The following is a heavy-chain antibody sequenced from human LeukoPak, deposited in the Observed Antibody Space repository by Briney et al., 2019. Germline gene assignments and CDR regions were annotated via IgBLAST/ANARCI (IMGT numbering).Heavy chain of an antibody. Sequence: SDTLSLTHTVSGRSISSYYWSWIRPPPGKGLEWIGYIYYSGSTNYNPSLKSRVRISVDTSKNQFSLKLGSVTAADTAVDYCARTTEAHSWRTRYYPYHMDVWGKGTTVTVSS. D-gene: IGHD6-13*01. CDR1: GRSISSYY. CDR2: IYYSGST. CDR3: ARTTEAHSWRTRYYPYHMDV. J-gene: IGHJ6*03. V-gene: IGHV4-59*07.